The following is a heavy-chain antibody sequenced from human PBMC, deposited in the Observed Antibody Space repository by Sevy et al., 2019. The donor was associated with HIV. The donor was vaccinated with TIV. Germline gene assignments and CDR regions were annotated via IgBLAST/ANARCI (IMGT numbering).Heavy chain of an antibody. V-gene: IGHV3-53*01. Sequence: RGSLRLSCAVSGFAVSDNCMSWVRQSPGKGLEWVSVIFSGGRTSYADSVKGRFTVSRDNSRNTLYLQMDNLRAEDTATYCCTRDRVVHNDYIFVAYYYGMDVWGQGTTVIVSS. CDR1: GFAVSDNC. CDR2: IFSGGRT. J-gene: IGHJ6*02. D-gene: IGHD4-4*01. CDR3: TRDRVVHNDYIFVAYYYGMDV.